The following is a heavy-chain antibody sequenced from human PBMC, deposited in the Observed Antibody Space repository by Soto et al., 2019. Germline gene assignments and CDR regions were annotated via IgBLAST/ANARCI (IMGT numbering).Heavy chain of an antibody. V-gene: IGHV1-18*01. CDR3: ARDTFTFGGVIVPDLGAFDI. CDR2: ISAYNGNT. Sequence: ASVKVSCKASGYTFTSYGISWVRQAPGQGLEWMGWISAYNGNTNYAQKLQGRVTMTTDTSTSTAYMELRSLRSDDTAVYYCARDTFTFGGVIVPDLGAFDIWGQGTIVTVSS. J-gene: IGHJ3*02. CDR1: GYTFTSYG. D-gene: IGHD3-16*02.